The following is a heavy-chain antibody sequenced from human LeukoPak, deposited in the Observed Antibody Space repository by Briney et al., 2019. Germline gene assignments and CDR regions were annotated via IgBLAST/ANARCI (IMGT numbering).Heavy chain of an antibody. D-gene: IGHD5-24*01. CDR3: TTGGIKFDR. CDR1: GFSFSDAW. J-gene: IGHJ5*02. Sequence: GGSLRLSCAASGFSFSDAWMSWVRQGPGKGLEWVARIKSRDDRGTIDYGAPVRGRFIISRDDSRGVLYMQMNRLKIEDTGVYYCTTGGIKFDRWGQGTLVTVSS. V-gene: IGHV3-15*01. CDR2: IKSRDDRGTI.